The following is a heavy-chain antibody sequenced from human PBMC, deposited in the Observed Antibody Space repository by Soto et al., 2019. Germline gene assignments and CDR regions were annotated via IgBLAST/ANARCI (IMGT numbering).Heavy chain of an antibody. V-gene: IGHV4-59*01. Sequence: SETLSLTCTVSGGSISSYYWSWIRQPPGKGLEWIGYIYYSGSTNYNPSLESRVTISVDTSKNQFSLKLSSVTAADTAVYYCARHRTRWFDPWGQGTLVTVSS. CDR1: GGSISSYY. J-gene: IGHJ5*02. CDR2: IYYSGST. CDR3: ARHRTRWFDP.